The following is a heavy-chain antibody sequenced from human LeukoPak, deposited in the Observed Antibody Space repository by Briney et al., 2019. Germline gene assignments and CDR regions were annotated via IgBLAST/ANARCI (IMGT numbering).Heavy chain of an antibody. J-gene: IGHJ6*02. CDR1: GYSISSGYY. V-gene: IGHV4-61*01. D-gene: IGHD2-15*01. CDR3: ARVRYCSGGSCYSDYYYGMDV. Sequence: SETLSLTCTVSGYSISSGYYWGWIRQPPGKGLEWIGYIYYSGSTNYNPSLKSRVTISVDTSKSQFSLKLSSVTAADTAVYYCARVRYCSGGSCYSDYYYGMDVWGQGTTVTVSS. CDR2: IYYSGST.